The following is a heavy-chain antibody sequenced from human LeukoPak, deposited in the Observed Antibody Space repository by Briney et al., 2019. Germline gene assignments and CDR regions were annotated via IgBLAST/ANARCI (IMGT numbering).Heavy chain of an antibody. V-gene: IGHV4-39*07. D-gene: IGHD6-19*01. CDR3: ARGRGSQWLATNWFDP. Sequence: SETLSLTCTVSGGSISSSSYYWGWIRQPPGKGLEWIGSIYYSGSTNYNPSLKSRVTISVDTSKNQFSLKLSSVTAADTAVYYCARGRGSQWLATNWFDPWGQGTLVTVSS. CDR1: GGSISSSSYY. CDR2: IYYSGST. J-gene: IGHJ5*02.